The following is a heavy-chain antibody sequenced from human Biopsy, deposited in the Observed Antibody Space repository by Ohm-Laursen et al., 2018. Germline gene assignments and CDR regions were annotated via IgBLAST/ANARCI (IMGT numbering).Heavy chain of an antibody. CDR2: IYDRGST. CDR1: GDFVSSCSFY. V-gene: IGHV4-61*01. CDR3: ARGMRSSGWPYFDS. Sequence: SESLSLTCSASGDFVSSCSFYWTWGRQPPGQGLEYIGYIYDRGSTAKYNPSLESRVTMSVDMPKIQFSLKLSSVSAADTAIYYCARGMRSSGWPYFDSWGQGTLVTVSS. D-gene: IGHD6-25*01. J-gene: IGHJ4*02.